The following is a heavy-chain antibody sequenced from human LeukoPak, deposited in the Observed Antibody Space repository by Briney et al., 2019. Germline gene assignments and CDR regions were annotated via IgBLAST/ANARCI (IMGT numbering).Heavy chain of an antibody. CDR1: GLTVSNNY. J-gene: IGHJ5*02. V-gene: IGHV3-66*01. CDR2: IFSGGGT. CDR3: ARDPGAAAGNLWS. D-gene: IGHD6-25*01. Sequence: GGSLRLSCVVSGLTVSNNYMTWVRQAPGKGLEWVSLIFSGGGTYYADPVKGRFTISRDSSKNTLYLQMNSLRAEDTALYYCARDPGAAAGNLWSWGQGTLVTVSS.